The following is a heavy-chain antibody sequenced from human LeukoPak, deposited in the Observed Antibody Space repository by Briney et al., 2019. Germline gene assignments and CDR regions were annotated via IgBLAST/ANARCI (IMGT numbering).Heavy chain of an antibody. J-gene: IGHJ4*02. CDR3: ARGHSGDWAL. CDR1: GFTFTNYW. CDR2: IKHDGSEK. V-gene: IGHV3-7*01. D-gene: IGHD2-21*02. Sequence: GGSLRLSCAASGFTFTNYWINWVRQAPGKGLEWVANIKHDGSEKSYVDSVKGRFTISRDNAENSLYLQMNSLRAEDTAVYYCARGHSGDWALGGQGTLVTVSS.